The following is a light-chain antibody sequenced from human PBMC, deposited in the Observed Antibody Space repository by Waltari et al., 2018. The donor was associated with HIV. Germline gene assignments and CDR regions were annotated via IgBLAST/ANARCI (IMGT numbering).Light chain of an antibody. Sequence: NFMLTQPHSVSESPGKTVTISCTRSSGSIASNSVQWYQQRPGSSPTTVIYKDDQRPSGVPDRFSGSIDSSSNSASLTISGLKTEDEADYYCQSYDNGNPVLFGGGTKLTV. V-gene: IGLV6-57*01. CDR2: KDD. CDR3: QSYDNGNPVL. J-gene: IGLJ2*01. CDR1: SGSIASNS.